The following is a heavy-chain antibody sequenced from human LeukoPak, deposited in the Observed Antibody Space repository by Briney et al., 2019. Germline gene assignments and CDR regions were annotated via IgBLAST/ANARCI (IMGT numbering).Heavy chain of an antibody. CDR2: ISGSGSGT. CDR3: AKGGLVTTLDY. D-gene: IGHD3-22*01. J-gene: IGHJ4*02. CDR1: GFTFRTSA. Sequence: PGGSLRLSCAASGFTFRTSAMSWVRQAPGKGLEWVPSISGSGSGTFYADSVKGRFTISRDTSKNTLYLQMNSLRADDTAVYYCAKGGLVTTLDYWGQGTLVTVSS. V-gene: IGHV3-23*01.